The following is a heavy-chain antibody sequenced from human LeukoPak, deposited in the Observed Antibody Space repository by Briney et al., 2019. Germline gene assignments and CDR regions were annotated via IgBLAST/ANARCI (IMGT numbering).Heavy chain of an antibody. J-gene: IGHJ4*02. V-gene: IGHV3-30*03. CDR1: GFTFSSYD. Sequence: GGSLRLSCAASGFTFSSYDMHWVRQAPGKGLEWVAVISYDGSNKYYADSVKGRFTISRDNSKNSLYLQMNSLRAEDTAVYYCARDGYNKPGSFDYWGQGTLVTVSS. CDR3: ARDGYNKPGSFDY. D-gene: IGHD5-24*01. CDR2: ISYDGSNK.